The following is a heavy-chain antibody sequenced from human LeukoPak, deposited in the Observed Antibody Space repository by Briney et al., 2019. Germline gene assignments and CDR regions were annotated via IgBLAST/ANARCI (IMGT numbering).Heavy chain of an antibody. CDR3: ARGLLDGYTHPAAFDI. V-gene: IGHV4-59*01. D-gene: IGHD5-24*01. CDR2: IYYSGST. CDR1: GGSISSYY. J-gene: IGHJ3*02. Sequence: SETLSLTCSVSGGSISSYYWSWIRQPPGKGLVWIGYIYYSGSTNYNPSLQSRVTISVDTSKNQFSLKLTSVTAADTAVYYCARGLLDGYTHPAAFDIWGQGTMVTVSS.